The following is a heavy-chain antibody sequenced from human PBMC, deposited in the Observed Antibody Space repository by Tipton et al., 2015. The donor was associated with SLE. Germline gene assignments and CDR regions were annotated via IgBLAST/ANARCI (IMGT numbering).Heavy chain of an antibody. CDR2: INHSGST. D-gene: IGHD6-19*01. CDR1: GGSFSGYY. J-gene: IGHJ3*02. V-gene: IGHV4-34*01. Sequence: TLSLTCAVYGGSFSGYYWSWIRQPPGKGLEWIGEINHSGSTNYNPSLKSRVTISVDTSKNQFSLKLSSVTAADTAVYYCARGSSGWYVAFDIWGQGTMVTVSS. CDR3: ARGSSGWYVAFDI.